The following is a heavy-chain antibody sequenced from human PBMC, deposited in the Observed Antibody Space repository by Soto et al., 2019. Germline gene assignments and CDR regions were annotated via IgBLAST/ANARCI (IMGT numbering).Heavy chain of an antibody. D-gene: IGHD5-18*01. CDR1: GFTFSSYA. V-gene: IGHV3-30-3*01. J-gene: IGHJ6*02. CDR2: ISYDGSNK. CDR3: ARDRGIQLWNYYYYGMDV. Sequence: QVQLVESGGGVVQPGRSLRLSCAASGFTFSSYAMHWVRQAPGKGLEWVAVISYDGSNKYYADSVKGRFTISRDNXKXTXXLQMNSLRAEDTAVYYCARDRGIQLWNYYYYGMDVWGQGTTVTVSS.